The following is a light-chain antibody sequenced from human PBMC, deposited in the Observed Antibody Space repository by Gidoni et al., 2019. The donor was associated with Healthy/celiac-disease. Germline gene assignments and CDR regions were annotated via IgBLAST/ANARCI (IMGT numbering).Light chain of an antibody. J-gene: IGKJ4*01. CDR1: QVISIY. CDR3: QQYDNILIT. Sequence: DIQMTQSPSSLSASVGDRVTITCQASQVISIYLNWYQQKPGKAPKLLIYAASNLERGVPSRFSGSGSGTDFTFTISSLQPEDIATYYCQQYDNILITFGGGTKVEIK. V-gene: IGKV1-33*01. CDR2: AAS.